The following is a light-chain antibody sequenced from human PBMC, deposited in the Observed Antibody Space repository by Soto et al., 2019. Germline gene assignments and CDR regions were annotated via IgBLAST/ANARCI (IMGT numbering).Light chain of an antibody. CDR3: QQRSDWPWT. J-gene: IGKJ1*01. CDR2: DVS. Sequence: EIVLTQYTATLSFSPGERGTVSCRASESVTNYLAWYQQKPGQAPRLLVYDVSNRATGIPARFSGGGSGTDFTLTISNLEPEDFAVYYCQQRSDWPWTFGQGTKVDIK. V-gene: IGKV3-11*01. CDR1: ESVTNY.